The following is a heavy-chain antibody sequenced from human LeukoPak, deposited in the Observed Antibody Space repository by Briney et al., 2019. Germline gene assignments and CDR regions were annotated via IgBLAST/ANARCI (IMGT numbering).Heavy chain of an antibody. J-gene: IGHJ4*02. CDR1: GFDFTSYV. CDR3: ARVGVSATNTPAFYY. D-gene: IGHD2-15*01. V-gene: IGHV3-21*01. CDR2: ITAGSSYI. Sequence: PGGPLRLSCEVSGFDFTSYVMTWARQAQGKGLEWVSSITAGSSYIDYTPSVEGRFTISRDNSKNSLFLHMNSLRAEDTALYYCARVGVSATNTPAFYYWGQGTLVTVSS.